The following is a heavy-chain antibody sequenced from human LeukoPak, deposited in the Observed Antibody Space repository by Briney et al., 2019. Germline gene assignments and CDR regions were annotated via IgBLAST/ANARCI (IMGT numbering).Heavy chain of an antibody. CDR1: GFTFSNNG. CDR2: IWYDGRNK. D-gene: IGHD3-10*01. CDR3: ARDPGLGSYYKFSDY. V-gene: IGHV3-33*01. Sequence: GGSLRLSCAASGFTFSNNGMHWVRQAPGKGLEWVAAIWYDGRNKYYADSVKGRFTISRDNSKHTLYLQINSLRAEDTAVYYCARDPGLGSYYKFSDYWGQGTLVTVSS. J-gene: IGHJ4*02.